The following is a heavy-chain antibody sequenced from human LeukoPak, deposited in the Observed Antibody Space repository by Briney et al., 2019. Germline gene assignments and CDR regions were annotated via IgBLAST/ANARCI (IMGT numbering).Heavy chain of an antibody. CDR2: IYHSGST. CDR1: GGSISSSNW. CDR3: ARAGLLGDWYFDL. J-gene: IGHJ2*01. Sequence: SETLSLTCAVSGGSISSSNWWSWVRQPPGKGLEWIGEIYHSGSTNYNPSLKSRVTISVDKSKNQFSLKLSSVTAADTAVYYCARAGLLGDWYFDLWGRGTLVTVSS. V-gene: IGHV4-4*02. D-gene: IGHD1-14*01.